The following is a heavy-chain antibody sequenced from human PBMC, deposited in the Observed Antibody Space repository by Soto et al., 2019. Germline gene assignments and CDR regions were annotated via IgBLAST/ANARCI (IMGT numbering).Heavy chain of an antibody. CDR1: GFTFGSYA. J-gene: IGHJ4*02. D-gene: IGHD3-3*01. Sequence: GGSLRLSCAASGFTFGSYAMSWVRQAPGKGLEWVSAISGSGGSTYYADSVKGRFTISRDNSKNTLYLQMNSLRAEDTAVYYCAKDQETGFTIFGVVTPRPFDYWGQGTLVTVS. CDR3: AKDQETGFTIFGVVTPRPFDY. V-gene: IGHV3-23*01. CDR2: ISGSGGST.